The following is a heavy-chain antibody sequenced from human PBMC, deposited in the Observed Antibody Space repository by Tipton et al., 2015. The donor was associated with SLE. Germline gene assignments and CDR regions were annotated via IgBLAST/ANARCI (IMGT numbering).Heavy chain of an antibody. CDR2: FYHSGGT. CDR1: GYSISSGYS. V-gene: IGHV4-38-2*02. J-gene: IGHJ3*02. D-gene: IGHD3-10*01. Sequence: TLSLTCIVSGYSISSGYSVGWIRQPPGKGLEWIGSFYHSGGTYYNPSLNSRVTISVDTSKNQFSLILKSVTAADTAVYYCATFRDMVQGVIGTFNIWGQGTMVTVSS. CDR3: ATFRDMVQGVIGTFNI.